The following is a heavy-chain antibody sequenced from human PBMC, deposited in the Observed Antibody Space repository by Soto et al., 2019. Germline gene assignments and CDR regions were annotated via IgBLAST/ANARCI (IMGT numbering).Heavy chain of an antibody. CDR1: GFTFSSYS. J-gene: IGHJ4*02. D-gene: IGHD6-13*01. Sequence: GGSLRLSCAASGFTFSSYSTNWVRRAPGKGLEWVSYISSSSSTIYYADSVKGRFTISRDNAKNSLYLQMNSLRAEDTAVYYCARDPYGGPWSIAAAGPPYFDYWGQGTLVTVSS. CDR2: ISSSSSTI. CDR3: ARDPYGGPWSIAAAGPPYFDY. V-gene: IGHV3-48*01.